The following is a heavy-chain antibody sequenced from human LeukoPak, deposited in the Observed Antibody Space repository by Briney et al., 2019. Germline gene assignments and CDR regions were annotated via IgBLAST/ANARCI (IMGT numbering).Heavy chain of an antibody. CDR1: GASISTGDYY. J-gene: IGHJ4*02. CDR2: IYYSGST. Sequence: SETLSLTCTVSGASISTGDYYWSWIRQPPGKGLEWIGYIYYSGSTYNNPSLKSRVSMSVDTSKNQFSLKLNSVTAADTAVYYCARGPNYVWGSYRYFDYWGQGTQATVSS. D-gene: IGHD3-16*02. V-gene: IGHV4-30-4*08. CDR3: ARGPNYVWGSYRYFDY.